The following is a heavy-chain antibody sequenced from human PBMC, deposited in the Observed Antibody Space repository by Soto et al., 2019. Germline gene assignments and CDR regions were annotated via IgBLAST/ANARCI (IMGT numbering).Heavy chain of an antibody. J-gene: IGHJ5*02. CDR2: ISAYNGNT. CDR1: GYTYTSNG. CDR3: ARVNDFWSGYYGGP. V-gene: IGHV1-18*01. D-gene: IGHD3-3*01. Sequence: ASVKVSCTDSGYTYTSNGISWVRQAPGQGLEWMGWISAYNGNTNYAQKLQGRVTMTTDTSTSTAYMELRSLRSDDTAVYYCARVNDFWSGYYGGPWGQGTLVTVPQ.